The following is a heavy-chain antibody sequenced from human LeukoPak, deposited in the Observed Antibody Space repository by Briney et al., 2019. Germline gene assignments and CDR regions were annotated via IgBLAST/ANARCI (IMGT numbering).Heavy chain of an antibody. J-gene: IGHJ4*02. D-gene: IGHD5-24*01. CDR3: ARALEMALLPTDS. CDR1: GYTFPGYY. CDR2: INPNSGGT. Sequence: GASVKVSCKASGYTFPGYYMHWVRQAPGQGLEWMGWINPNSGGTNYAQKFQGRVTMTRDTSIITAYMELSRLRSDDTSVYYCARALEMALLPTDSWGQGTLVTVSS. V-gene: IGHV1-2*02.